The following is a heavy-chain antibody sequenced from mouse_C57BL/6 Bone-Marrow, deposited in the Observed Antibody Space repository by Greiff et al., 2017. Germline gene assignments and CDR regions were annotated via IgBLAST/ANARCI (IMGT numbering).Heavy chain of an antibody. V-gene: IGHV14-3*01. CDR1: GFNIKNTY. J-gene: IGHJ3*01. CDR3: ASPYYYGSSPYAY. Sequence: EVQLQQSVAELVRPGASVKLSCTASGFNIKNTYMHWVKQRPEQGLEWIGRIAPANGNTKYAPKFQGKATITADTSSNTAYLQLSSLTSEDTAIYYCASPYYYGSSPYAYWGQGTLVTVSA. D-gene: IGHD1-1*01. CDR2: IAPANGNT.